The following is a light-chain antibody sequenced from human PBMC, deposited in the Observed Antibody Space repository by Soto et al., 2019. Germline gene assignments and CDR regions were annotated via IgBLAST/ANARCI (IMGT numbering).Light chain of an antibody. CDR3: VLYMGRGISV. CDR2: STN. V-gene: IGLV8-61*01. J-gene: IGLJ2*01. Sequence: QTVVTQEPSFSVSPGRTVTLTCGLSSGSDSTSHYPSWYQQTPGQAPRTLIYSTNTRSSGVPDRFSGSILGNKAALTITGAQADDESDYYCVLYMGRGISVFGGGTKLTVL. CDR1: SGSDSTSHY.